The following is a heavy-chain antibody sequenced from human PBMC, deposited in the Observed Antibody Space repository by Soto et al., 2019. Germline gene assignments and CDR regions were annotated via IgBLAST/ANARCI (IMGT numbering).Heavy chain of an antibody. CDR2: IYHSGST. V-gene: IGHV4-30-2*01. D-gene: IGHD5-18*01. Sequence: PSETLSLTCAVSGGSISSGGYSWSWIRHPPGKGLEWIGYIYHSGSTYYNPSLKSRVTISVDRSKNQFSLKLSSVTAADTAVYYCARAAVDTAMVKGFDPWGQGTLVTVSS. CDR1: GGSISSGGYS. J-gene: IGHJ5*02. CDR3: ARAAVDTAMVKGFDP.